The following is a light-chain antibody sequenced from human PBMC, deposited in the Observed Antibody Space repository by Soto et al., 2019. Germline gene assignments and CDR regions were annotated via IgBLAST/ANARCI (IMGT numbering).Light chain of an antibody. J-gene: IGKJ1*01. CDR2: ATS. CDR3: QQYAGSPRT. CDR1: QSVFTKY. Sequence: EIVLTQSPGTLSLSPGERATLSCRASQSVFTKYLAWYQQKSGQAPRLLIYATSSRATGIPDRFSGSGSGTDFTLTISRLEPEDFAVYYCQQYAGSPRTFDQGTKVEIK. V-gene: IGKV3-20*01.